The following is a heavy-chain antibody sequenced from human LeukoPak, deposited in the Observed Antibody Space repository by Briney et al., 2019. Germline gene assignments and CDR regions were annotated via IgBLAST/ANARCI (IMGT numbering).Heavy chain of an antibody. CDR2: IDYSGNT. D-gene: IGHD6-19*01. V-gene: IGHV4-39*07. Sequence: SETLSLTCAVSGDSSSNSIYYWGWVRQPPGKGLEWIGTIDYSGNTYYNPSLKSRATISTDTSRSQFFLNLSSVTAADTAVYYCAREYTLYRSGWFLDYWGQGTVVTVSS. CDR1: GDSSSNSIYY. J-gene: IGHJ4*02. CDR3: AREYTLYRSGWFLDY.